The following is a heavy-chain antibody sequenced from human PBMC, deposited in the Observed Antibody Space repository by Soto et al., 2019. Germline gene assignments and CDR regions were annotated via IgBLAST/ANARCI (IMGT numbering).Heavy chain of an antibody. D-gene: IGHD1-26*01. CDR1: GGTFSDSS. Sequence: TGGSLRLSCAASGGTFSDSSINWVRQAPGKGLEWVSYISGSSKTIYYADSVKGRFTISRDNAKNSVYLQMNSLRDEDTAVYYCARDKKWAFDYWGQGALVTVSS. CDR2: ISGSSKTI. CDR3: ARDKKWAFDY. V-gene: IGHV3-48*02. J-gene: IGHJ4*02.